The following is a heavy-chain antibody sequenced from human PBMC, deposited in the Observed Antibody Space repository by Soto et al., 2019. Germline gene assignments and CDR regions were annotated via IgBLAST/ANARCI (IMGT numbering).Heavy chain of an antibody. CDR2: IIPILGIA. Sequence: QVQLVQSGAEVKKPGSSVKVSCTASGGTFSSYTISWVRQAPGQGLEWMGRIIPILGIANYAQKFQGRVTITADKSTSTAYMELSSLRSEDTAVYYCARDVGYCTNGVCYGYWGQGTLVTVSS. V-gene: IGHV1-69*08. D-gene: IGHD2-8*01. J-gene: IGHJ4*02. CDR3: ARDVGYCTNGVCYGY. CDR1: GGTFSSYT.